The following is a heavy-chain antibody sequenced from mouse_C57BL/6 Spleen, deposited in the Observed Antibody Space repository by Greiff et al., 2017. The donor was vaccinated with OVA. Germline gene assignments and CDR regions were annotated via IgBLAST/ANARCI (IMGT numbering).Heavy chain of an antibody. CDR1: GYTFTGYW. CDR3: ARKPIYYDYSYYFDY. D-gene: IGHD2-4*01. CDR2: ILPGSGST. J-gene: IGHJ2*01. Sequence: LMKPGASVKLSCKATGYTFTGYWIEWVKQRPGHGLEWIGEILPGSGSTNYNEKFKGKATFTADTSSNTAYMQLSSLTTEDSAIYYCARKPIYYDYSYYFDYWGQGTTLTVSS. V-gene: IGHV1-9*01.